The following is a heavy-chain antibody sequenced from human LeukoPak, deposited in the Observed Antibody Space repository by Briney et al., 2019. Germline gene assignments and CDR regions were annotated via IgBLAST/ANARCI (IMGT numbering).Heavy chain of an antibody. Sequence: SETLSLTCTVSSDSISNSAYHWGWIRQPPGRGLEWIGTIYYNRGTYYNPSLKSRVTISVDTSKNQFSLKLSSVTAADTALYYCTRGLPRANDAFDIWGRGTMVTVSS. CDR1: SDSISNSAYH. CDR2: IYYNRGT. V-gene: IGHV4-39*01. CDR3: TRGLPRANDAFDI. J-gene: IGHJ3*02.